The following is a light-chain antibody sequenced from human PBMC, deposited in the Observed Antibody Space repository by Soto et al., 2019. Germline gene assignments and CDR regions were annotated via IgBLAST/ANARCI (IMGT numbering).Light chain of an antibody. J-gene: IGKJ1*01. V-gene: IGKV1-39*01. CDR2: GAS. Sequence: DIQMTPSPSSLSASVGDTFTITCRASLNIGDSLSWFQQKAGKPPTQLIYGASALQSGVPVRFSGSASGTDFTLTIRNMQREDFATYYCLQTYNHPRTFGQGTKVDIK. CDR1: LNIGDS. CDR3: LQTYNHPRT.